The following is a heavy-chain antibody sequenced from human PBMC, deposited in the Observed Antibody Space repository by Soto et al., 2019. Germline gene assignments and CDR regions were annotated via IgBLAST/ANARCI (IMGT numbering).Heavy chain of an antibody. V-gene: IGHV4-39*02. Sequence: QLQLQEWGPGLVKASETLSLTCSVSGGSISSSDYYWGWIRQPPGKGLEWIGSIFYSGSTYYNPSLKSRVTISVDTSRNQFSLKLSSVTAADTAVYYCAREGYIVVAPAAVPSYWFDPWGQGTLVTVSS. CDR1: GGSISSSDYY. J-gene: IGHJ5*02. CDR3: AREGYIVVAPAAVPSYWFDP. CDR2: IFYSGST. D-gene: IGHD2-2*01.